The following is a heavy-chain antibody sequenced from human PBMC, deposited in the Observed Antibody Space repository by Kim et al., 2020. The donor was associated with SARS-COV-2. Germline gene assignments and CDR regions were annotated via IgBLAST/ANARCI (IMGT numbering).Heavy chain of an antibody. Sequence: GGSLRLSCTASGFTFTNHGMTWVRQAPGKGLEWVSAIYINGATKYAASVKGRFTISRDNSKNKLYLQMNSLRVEDTAVYYCASEIRPNDYWGQGTLVTVS. J-gene: IGHJ4*02. D-gene: IGHD1-1*01. V-gene: IGHV3-23*05. CDR1: GFTFTNHG. CDR3: ASEIRPNDY. CDR2: IYINGAT.